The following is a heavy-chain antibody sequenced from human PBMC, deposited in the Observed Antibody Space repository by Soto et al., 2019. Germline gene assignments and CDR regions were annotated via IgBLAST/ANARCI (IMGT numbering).Heavy chain of an antibody. J-gene: IGHJ3*02. CDR1: GYSFTSYW. CDR2: IYPGDSDT. CDR3: ARGDSGYDTRGAFDI. Sequence: GESLKISCKGSGYSFTSYWIGWVRQMPGKGLEWMGIIYPGDSDTRYSPSFQGQVTISADKSISTAYLQWSSLKASDTAMYYCARGDSGYDTRGAFDIWGQGTMVTVSS. D-gene: IGHD5-12*01. V-gene: IGHV5-51*01.